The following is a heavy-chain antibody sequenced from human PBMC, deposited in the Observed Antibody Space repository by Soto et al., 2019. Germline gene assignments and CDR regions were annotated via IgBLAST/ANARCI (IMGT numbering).Heavy chain of an antibody. CDR1: GFTFSSYA. D-gene: IGHD3-22*01. J-gene: IGHJ6*02. Sequence: GGSLRLSCAASGFTFSSYAMHWVRQAPGKGLEWVAVISYDGSNKYYADSVKGRFTISRDNSKNTLYLQMNSLRAEDTAVYYCARDQRRYYDSSAVYYYYYGMDVWGQGTTVTVSS. CDR2: ISYDGSNK. V-gene: IGHV3-30-3*01. CDR3: ARDQRRYYDSSAVYYYYYGMDV.